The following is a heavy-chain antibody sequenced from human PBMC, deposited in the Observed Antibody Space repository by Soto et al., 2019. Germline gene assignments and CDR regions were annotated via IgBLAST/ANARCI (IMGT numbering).Heavy chain of an antibody. Sequence: PGGSLRLSCAASGFAFSSYGMHWVRQAPGKGLEWVAVISYDGSNKYYADSVKGRFTISRDNSKNTLYLQMNSLRAEDTAVYYCAKLLEGQWYGMDVWGQGTTVTVSS. CDR1: GFAFSSYG. D-gene: IGHD6-19*01. CDR3: AKLLEGQWYGMDV. J-gene: IGHJ6*02. CDR2: ISYDGSNK. V-gene: IGHV3-30*18.